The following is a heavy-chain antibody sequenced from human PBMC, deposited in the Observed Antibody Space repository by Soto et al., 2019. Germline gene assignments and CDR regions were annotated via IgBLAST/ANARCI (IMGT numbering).Heavy chain of an antibody. CDR1: GFTFSSYA. V-gene: IGHV3-23*01. Sequence: LRLSCAASGFTFSSYAMSWVRQAPGRGPEWVSTISGSGGGTYYADSMKGRFTISRDNSKNTLYLQMYSLRVEDTAVYYCARESDHWGQGTLVTVSS. CDR3: ARESDH. CDR2: ISGSGGGT. J-gene: IGHJ4*02.